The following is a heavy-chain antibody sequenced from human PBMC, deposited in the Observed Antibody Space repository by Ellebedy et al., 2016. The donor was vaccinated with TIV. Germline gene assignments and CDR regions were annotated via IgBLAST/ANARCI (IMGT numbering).Heavy chain of an antibody. CDR2: IYSGGST. J-gene: IGHJ5*02. CDR3: ARCGDGLLKVFDP. D-gene: IGHD5-24*01. V-gene: IGHV3-66*01. Sequence: GESLKISCAASGFTVSSNYMSWVRQAPGKGLEWVSVIYSGGSTYYADSVKGRFTISRDNSKNTLYLQMNSLRAEDTAVYYCARCGDGLLKVFDPWGQGTLVTVSS. CDR1: GFTVSSNY.